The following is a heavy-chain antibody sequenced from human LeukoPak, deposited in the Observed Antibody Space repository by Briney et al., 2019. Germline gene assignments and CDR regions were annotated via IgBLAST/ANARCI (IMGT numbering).Heavy chain of an antibody. CDR3: ARTERRGSRNNWFDR. V-gene: IGHV1-18*01. CDR2: ISGANGNT. D-gene: IGHD2-2*01. Sequence: ASVKVSCKTSGHNFRNYGINWVRQAPGQGLEWMGWISGANGNTDYAQNVQGRVTMITDPSTSTAFMELRSLRSDDTAVYYCARTERRGSRNNWFDRWGQGTLVTVSS. J-gene: IGHJ5*02. CDR1: GHNFRNYG.